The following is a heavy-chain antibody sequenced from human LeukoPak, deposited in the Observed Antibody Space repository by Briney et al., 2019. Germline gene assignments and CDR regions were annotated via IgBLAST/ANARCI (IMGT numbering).Heavy chain of an antibody. D-gene: IGHD2-2*01. Sequence: GGSLRLSCAASGFTFSSYSMNWVRQAPGKGLEWVSSISSSSSYIYYADSVKGRFTISRDNAKNSLYLQMNSLRAEDTAVYYCARDQRIVVVPAATYGMDVWGQGTTVTVSS. CDR3: ARDQRIVVVPAATYGMDV. J-gene: IGHJ6*02. CDR2: ISSSSSYI. V-gene: IGHV3-21*01. CDR1: GFTFSSYS.